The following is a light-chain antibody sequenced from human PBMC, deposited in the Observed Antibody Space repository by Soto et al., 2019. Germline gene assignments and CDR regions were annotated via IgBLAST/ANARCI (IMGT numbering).Light chain of an antibody. CDR1: SDDVGAYNS. CDR3: CSSAPESPYV. Sequence: QSALAQPASVSGSPGQSITISCTGTSDDVGAYNSVSWYQQLPHKAPQVILYKGTQRPSGVSSRFSGSTSGNAASLTISGLQADDEADYVCCSSAPESPYVVGTGTKVTVL. J-gene: IGLJ1*01. CDR2: KGT. V-gene: IGLV2-23*01.